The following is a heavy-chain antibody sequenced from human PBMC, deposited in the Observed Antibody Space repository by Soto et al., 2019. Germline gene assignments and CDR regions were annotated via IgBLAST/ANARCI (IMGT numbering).Heavy chain of an antibody. V-gene: IGHV3-33*01. CDR2: IWYDGSNK. Sequence: GGSLRLSCAASGFTFSSYGMHWVRQAPGKGLEWVAVIWYDGSNKYYADSVKGRFTISRDNSKNTLYLQMNSLRAEDTAVYYCARDQGRIAAAGIDYWGQGTLVTVSS. J-gene: IGHJ4*02. D-gene: IGHD6-13*01. CDR1: GFTFSSYG. CDR3: ARDQGRIAAAGIDY.